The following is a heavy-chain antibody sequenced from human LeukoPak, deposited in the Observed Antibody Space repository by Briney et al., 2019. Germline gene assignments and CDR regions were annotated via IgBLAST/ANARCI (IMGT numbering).Heavy chain of an antibody. Sequence: GASVKVSCKASLYTFTTYDINWVRQATGHGLVWMGWMNPHSGITGYAQKFQGRVTMTRNTSISTAYMELSSLRSEDTAVYYCARSRGLRFLEWLYQYNWFDPWGQGTLVTVSS. CDR3: ARSRGLRFLEWLYQYNWFDP. CDR1: LYTFTTYD. J-gene: IGHJ5*02. CDR2: MNPHSGIT. D-gene: IGHD3-3*01. V-gene: IGHV1-8*01.